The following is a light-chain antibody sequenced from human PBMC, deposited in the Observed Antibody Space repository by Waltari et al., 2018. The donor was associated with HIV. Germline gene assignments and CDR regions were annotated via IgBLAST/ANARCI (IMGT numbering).Light chain of an antibody. CDR3: SSYTSSSTSHV. J-gene: IGLJ1*01. CDR1: SSDAGGYNY. CDR2: EVS. Sequence: QSALTQPASVSGSPGQSLTIPCTGTSSDAGGYNYVSWYQQHPGKAPKPMIYEVSNRPSGVSNRFSGSKSGNTASLTISGLQAEDEADYYCSSYTSSSTSHVFGTGTKVTVL. V-gene: IGLV2-14*01.